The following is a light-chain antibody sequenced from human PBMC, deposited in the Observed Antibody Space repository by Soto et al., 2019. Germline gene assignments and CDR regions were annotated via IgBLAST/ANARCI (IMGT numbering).Light chain of an antibody. CDR1: SSNIGGNS. V-gene: IGLV1-51*01. CDR3: GSWYSSLSAKV. J-gene: IGLJ1*01. CDR2: DDN. Sequence: QSVMTQPPSVSAAPGQKVTISCSGSSSNIGGNSVSWYQQLPGTATNLLIYDDNKRPSGIPDRFSGSKSGTSATLGITGFQTGDEADYYCGSWYSSLSAKVFGTGTKLTVL.